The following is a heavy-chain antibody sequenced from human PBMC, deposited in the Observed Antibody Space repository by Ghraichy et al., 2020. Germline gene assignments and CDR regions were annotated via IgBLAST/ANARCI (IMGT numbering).Heavy chain of an antibody. CDR2: LSVYNGHT. CDR3: ATSRGGARPDTMDV. CDR1: GYTFFTYD. Sequence: ASVKVSCRGFGYTFFTYDISWVRQAPGQGLEWMGWLSVYNGHTDYTQKLQGRVTMTADKSRSTAYMELRSLRSDDTAVYYCATSRGGARPDTMDVWGQGTRVTVSS. V-gene: IGHV1-18*01. J-gene: IGHJ6*02. D-gene: IGHD1-26*01.